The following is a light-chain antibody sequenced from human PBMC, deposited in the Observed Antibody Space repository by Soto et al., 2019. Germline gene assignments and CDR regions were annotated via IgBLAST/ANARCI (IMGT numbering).Light chain of an antibody. V-gene: IGKV3-15*01. CDR3: KKYDDCPLT. Sequence: EIVMTQSPATLSVSPGERATLSCGASQSVSSNLAWYQQKPGQAPKLLLYNPSTRATGIPARFSGSGSGTDFTLPISGLQSEDFAIYYCKKYDDCPLTFGGGTKVEIK. CDR2: NPS. J-gene: IGKJ4*01. CDR1: QSVSSN.